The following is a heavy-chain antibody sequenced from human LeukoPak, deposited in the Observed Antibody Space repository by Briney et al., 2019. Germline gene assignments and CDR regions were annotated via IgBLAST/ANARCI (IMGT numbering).Heavy chain of an antibody. D-gene: IGHD3-22*01. CDR3: AKGSYYDSSGSFYFDY. CDR1: GGSFSGYY. J-gene: IGHJ4*02. Sequence: ETLSLTCAVYGGSFSGYYWSWIRQAPGKGLEWASGISGSGDNTYYADSVKGRFTISRDNSKNTLYVQVNSLGTEDTAAYYCAKGSYYDSSGSFYFDYWGQGTLVTVSS. CDR2: ISGSGDNT. V-gene: IGHV3-23*01.